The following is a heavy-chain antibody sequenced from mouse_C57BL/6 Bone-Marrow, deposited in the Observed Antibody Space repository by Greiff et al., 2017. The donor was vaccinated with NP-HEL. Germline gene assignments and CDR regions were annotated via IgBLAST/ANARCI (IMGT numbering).Heavy chain of an antibody. CDR2: ITTSNGGT. D-gene: IGHD2-3*01. V-gene: IGHV1-53*01. CDR1: GYTFTSYW. CDR3: ASKEWLLDY. Sequence: VQLQQPGTELVKPGASVKLSCKASGYTFTSYWMHWVKQRPGQGLEWIGNITTSNGGTNYNEKFKSKATLTVDKSSSPAYMPLSSLTYEYSAVYYCASKEWLLDYWGQGTTLTVSS. J-gene: IGHJ2*01.